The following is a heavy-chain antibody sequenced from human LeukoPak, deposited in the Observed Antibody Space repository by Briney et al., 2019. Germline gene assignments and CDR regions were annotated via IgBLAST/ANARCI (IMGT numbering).Heavy chain of an antibody. CDR1: GYTFTSYY. J-gene: IGHJ4*02. CDR3: ARALQRAVAGTPFDY. D-gene: IGHD6-19*01. CDR2: INPSGGST. Sequence: GASVKVSCKASGYTFTSYYMHWVRQAPGQGLEWMGLINPSGGSTSYAQKFQGRVTMTRDTSTSTVYMELSSLRSEDTAVYYCARALQRAVAGTPFDYWGQGTLVTVSS. V-gene: IGHV1-46*01.